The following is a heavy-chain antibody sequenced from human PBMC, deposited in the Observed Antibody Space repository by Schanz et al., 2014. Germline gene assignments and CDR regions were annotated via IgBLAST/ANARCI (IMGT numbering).Heavy chain of an antibody. CDR2: ISVYTGNT. CDR1: GYIFINSG. V-gene: IGHV1-18*01. CDR3: ARSAGRDFWSGYYTRFDY. Sequence: QIQLVQSGPEVKKPGATVKVSCKASGYIFINSGISWVRQAPGQGLEWVGWISVYTGNTKYGQKVQGRVTMTTDTSTSTVYMELRSLRSDDTAVYYCARSAGRDFWSGYYTRFDYWGQGTLGTVSS. D-gene: IGHD3-3*01. J-gene: IGHJ4*02.